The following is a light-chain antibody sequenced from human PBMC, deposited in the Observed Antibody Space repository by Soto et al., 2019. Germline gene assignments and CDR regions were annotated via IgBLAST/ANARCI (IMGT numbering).Light chain of an antibody. V-gene: IGKV4-1*01. J-gene: IGKJ3*01. CDR2: WAT. CDR1: QSVLYSSNNKNY. Sequence: DIVMTQSPDSLAVSLGERATINCKASQSVLYSSNNKNYLALYQQKPGQPPKLLISWATTRESGVPDRFSVSGSGTDFTLTISSLQAEDVAVYYCQQYYNTPLFTFGPGTKVDIK. CDR3: QQYYNTPLFT.